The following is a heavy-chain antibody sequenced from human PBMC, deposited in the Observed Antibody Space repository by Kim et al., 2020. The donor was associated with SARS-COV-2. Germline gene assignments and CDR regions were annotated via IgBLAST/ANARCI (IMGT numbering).Heavy chain of an antibody. Sequence: SETLSLTCAVYGGSFSGYYWSWIRQPPGKGLEWIGEINHSGSTNYNPSLKSRVTISVDTSKNQFSLKLSSVTAADTAVYYCARSGAIPLYYYGSGSSTRVRGYYFDYWGQGTLVTVSS. V-gene: IGHV4-34*01. CDR2: INHSGST. CDR3: ARSGAIPLYYYGSGSSTRVRGYYFDY. CDR1: GGSFSGYY. J-gene: IGHJ4*02. D-gene: IGHD3-10*01.